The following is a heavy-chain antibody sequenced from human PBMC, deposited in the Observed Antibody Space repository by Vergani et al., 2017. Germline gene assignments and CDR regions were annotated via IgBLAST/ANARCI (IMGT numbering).Heavy chain of an antibody. CDR1: GFTFSNAW. CDR2: IKSKTDGGTT. CDR3: TTGRCSGGSCYSEKGAYYYYYGMDV. V-gene: IGHV3-15*01. D-gene: IGHD2-15*01. J-gene: IGHJ6*02. Sequence: EVQLVESGGGLVKPGGSLRLSCAASGFTFSNAWMSWVRQAPGKGLEWVGRIKSKTDGGTTDYAAPVKGRFTISRDDSKNTLYLQMNSLKTEDTAVYYCTTGRCSGGSCYSEKGAYYYYYGMDVWGQGTTVTVSS.